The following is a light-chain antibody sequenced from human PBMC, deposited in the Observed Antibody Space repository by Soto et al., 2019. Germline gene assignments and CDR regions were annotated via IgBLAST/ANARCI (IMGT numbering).Light chain of an antibody. CDR3: QQRTNWPPLT. Sequence: EIVLTQSPATLSLSPGERATLSCRASQSVGTYLAWYQQKPSQAPRLLIYDASNRATGIPARFSGSGSGTDFTLTISGLEPEDFAVYYCQQRTNWPPLTFGGGTKVEIK. CDR2: DAS. J-gene: IGKJ4*01. CDR1: QSVGTY. V-gene: IGKV3-11*01.